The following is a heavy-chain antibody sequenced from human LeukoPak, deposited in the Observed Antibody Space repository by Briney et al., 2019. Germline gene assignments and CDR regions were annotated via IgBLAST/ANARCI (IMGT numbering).Heavy chain of an antibody. CDR3: ASAMTTVRPGAFDI. D-gene: IGHD4-17*01. V-gene: IGHV4-4*02. J-gene: IGHJ3*02. CDR1: GGSISSSNW. Sequence: SETLSLTCAVSGGSISSSNWWSWVRQPPGKGLEWMGEIYHSGSTNYNPSLKSRVTISVDKSKNQFSLKLSSVTAADTAVYYCASAMTTVRPGAFDIWGQGTMVTVSS. CDR2: IYHSGST.